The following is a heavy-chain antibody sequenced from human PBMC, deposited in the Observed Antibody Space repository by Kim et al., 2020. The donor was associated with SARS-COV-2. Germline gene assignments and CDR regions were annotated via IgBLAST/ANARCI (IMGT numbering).Heavy chain of an antibody. Sequence: GGSLRLSCAASGFTFSSYGMHWVRQAPGKGLEWVAVISYDGSNKYYADSVKGRFTISRDNSKNTLYLQMNSLRAEDTAVYYCAKEVVRGVIYPRWFDPWGQGTLVTVSS. D-gene: IGHD3-10*01. CDR1: GFTFSSYG. CDR2: ISYDGSNK. V-gene: IGHV3-30*18. CDR3: AKEVVRGVIYPRWFDP. J-gene: IGHJ5*02.